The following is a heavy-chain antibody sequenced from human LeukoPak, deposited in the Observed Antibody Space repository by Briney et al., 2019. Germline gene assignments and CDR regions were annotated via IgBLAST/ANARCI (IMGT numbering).Heavy chain of an antibody. Sequence: GESLKISCKGSGYSFTTYWIGWVRQMPGKGLEWMGIIYPDDSDTRYSPSFQGQVTISADKSINTASLQWSSLKASDTAIYYCARRDEGSSWYQDFDYWGQGTLVTVSS. CDR1: GYSFTTYW. V-gene: IGHV5-51*01. J-gene: IGHJ4*02. CDR2: IYPDDSDT. D-gene: IGHD6-13*01. CDR3: ARRDEGSSWYQDFDY.